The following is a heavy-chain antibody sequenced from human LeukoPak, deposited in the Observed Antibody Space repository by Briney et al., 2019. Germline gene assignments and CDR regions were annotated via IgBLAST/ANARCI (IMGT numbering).Heavy chain of an antibody. CDR3: ARLKLVLFDY. CDR2: IYHSGST. J-gene: IGHJ4*02. V-gene: IGHV4-38-2*02. D-gene: IGHD6-6*01. CDR1: GGIIGGYY. Sequence: SETLSLACTVSGGIIGGYYWSWIRQPPGKGLEWIGSIYHSGSTYYNPSLKSRVTISVDTSKNQFSLKLSSVTAADTAVYYCARLKLVLFDYWGQGTLVTVSS.